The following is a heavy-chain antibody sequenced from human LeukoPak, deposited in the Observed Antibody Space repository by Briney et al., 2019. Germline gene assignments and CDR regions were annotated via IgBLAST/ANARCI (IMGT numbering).Heavy chain of an antibody. CDR3: VRASVPAILDY. D-gene: IGHD2-2*01. Sequence: GGSLRLSCAASGFTFSDYEMNWVRQAPGKGLEWLSYIGSTIYYADSVKGRFTISRDNAKNSLSLQMNSLRGEDTAVYYCVRASVPAILDYWGQGTLVTVSS. CDR2: IGSTI. CDR1: GFTFSDYE. V-gene: IGHV3-48*03. J-gene: IGHJ4*02.